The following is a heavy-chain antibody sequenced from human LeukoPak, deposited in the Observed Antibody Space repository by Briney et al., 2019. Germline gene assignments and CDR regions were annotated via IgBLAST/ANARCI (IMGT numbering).Heavy chain of an antibody. CDR2: IIPHSGGT. CDR3: AGGWQQLVRY. D-gene: IGHD6-13*01. J-gene: IGHJ4*02. CDR1: GYTLTDYY. Sequence: GASVKVSCKASGYTLTDYYVHWVRQAPGQDLEWMGFIIPHSGGTNYRQRFQGRVLMTRDMSIGTFHMELSSLRSDDTAVYYCAGGWQQLVRYWGQGTLVTVSS. V-gene: IGHV1-2*02.